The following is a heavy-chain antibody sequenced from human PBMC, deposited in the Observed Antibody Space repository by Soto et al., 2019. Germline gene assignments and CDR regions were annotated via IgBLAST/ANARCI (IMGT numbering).Heavy chain of an antibody. CDR1: GGTFSSYA. CDR3: ARTAIVVVVAASGNWFDP. Sequence: GASVKVSCKASGGTFSSYAISWVRQAPGQGLEWMGGIIPIFGTANYAQKFQGRVTITADESTSTAYMELSSLRSEDTAVYYCARTAIVVVVAASGNWFDPWGQGTLVTVSS. V-gene: IGHV1-69*13. D-gene: IGHD2-15*01. CDR2: IIPIFGTA. J-gene: IGHJ5*02.